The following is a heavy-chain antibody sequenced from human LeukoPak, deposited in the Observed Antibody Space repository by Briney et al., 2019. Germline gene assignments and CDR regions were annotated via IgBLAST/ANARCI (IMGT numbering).Heavy chain of an antibody. V-gene: IGHV4-39*01. Sequence: PSETLSLTCTVSGGSISSSSYYWGWIRQPPGKGLEWIGSIYYSGSTYYNPSLTSRVTISVDTSKNQFSLKLSSVTAADTAVYYCARHSGSYWSHFDYWGQGTLVTVSS. D-gene: IGHD1-26*01. CDR1: GGSISSSSYY. J-gene: IGHJ4*02. CDR3: ARHSGSYWSHFDY. CDR2: IYYSGST.